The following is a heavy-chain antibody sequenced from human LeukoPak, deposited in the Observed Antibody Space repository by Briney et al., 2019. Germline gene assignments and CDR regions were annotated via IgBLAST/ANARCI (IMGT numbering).Heavy chain of an antibody. V-gene: IGHV4-30-2*01. CDR2: IYHSGST. CDR3: ARAYNPSGESY. J-gene: IGHJ4*02. Sequence: PSETLSLTCTVSGGSISSGGYYWSWIRQPPGKGLEWIGYIYHSGSTYYNPSLKSRVTISVDRSKNQFSLKLSSVTAADTAVYYCARAYNPSGESYWGQGTLVTVSS. CDR1: GGSISSGGYY. D-gene: IGHD3-16*01.